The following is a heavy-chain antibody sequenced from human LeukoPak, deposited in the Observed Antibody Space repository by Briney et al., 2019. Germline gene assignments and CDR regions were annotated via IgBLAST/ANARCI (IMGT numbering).Heavy chain of an antibody. Sequence: PSETLSLTCAVYGGSFSGYYWSWIRQPPGKGLEWIGEINHSGSTNYNPSLKSRVTISVDTSKNQFSLKLSSVTAADTAVYYCARAHDYGGNLDYWGQGTLVTVSS. V-gene: IGHV4-34*01. J-gene: IGHJ4*02. CDR1: GGSFSGYY. CDR3: ARAHDYGGNLDY. D-gene: IGHD4-23*01. CDR2: INHSGST.